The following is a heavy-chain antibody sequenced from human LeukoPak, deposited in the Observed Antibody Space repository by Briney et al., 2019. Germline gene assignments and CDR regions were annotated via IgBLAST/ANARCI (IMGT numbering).Heavy chain of an antibody. CDR1: GLTFSSYA. CDR3: AKGSDYYGSVTSKKTD. J-gene: IGHJ4*02. CDR2: ISGGSGNI. V-gene: IGHV3-23*01. Sequence: GGSLRLSCAASGLTFSSYAMSWVRQAPGKGLEWVSLISGGSGNIYYVDSVKGRFTISRDNSKNTLYVQMTSLRAEDTAIYYCAKGSDYYGSVTSKKTDWGQGTLVTVSS. D-gene: IGHD3-10*01.